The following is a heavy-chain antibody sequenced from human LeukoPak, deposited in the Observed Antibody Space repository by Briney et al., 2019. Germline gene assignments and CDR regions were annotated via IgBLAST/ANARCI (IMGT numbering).Heavy chain of an antibody. D-gene: IGHD5-12*01. J-gene: IGHJ4*02. CDR1: GGSINNYY. Sequence: PSGTLSLTCTVSGGSINNYYWSWIRQPPGKGLEWIAYIYETGHTGYNPSLKTRATISLDTSKNQFSLKLNSVTAADTAVYYCARHFLRGGFDSWGQGTLVAVSS. CDR2: IYETGHT. V-gene: IGHV4-59*08. CDR3: ARHFLRGGFDS.